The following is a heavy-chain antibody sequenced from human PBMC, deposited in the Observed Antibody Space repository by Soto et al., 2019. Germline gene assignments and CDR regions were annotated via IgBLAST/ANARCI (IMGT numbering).Heavy chain of an antibody. D-gene: IGHD2-15*01. CDR1: GFTFSSHV. J-gene: IGHJ4*02. CDR3: AKDRRGAYCSGGICYSPEY. V-gene: IGHV3-23*01. CDR2: ISGTGGT. Sequence: EVQLWESGGGLVQPGGSLRLSCAVSGFTFSSHVMSWVRQAPGKGLEWVSAISGTGGTYYADSVKGRFTISRDNSKNALYLQMNNLRDEDTAVYYCAKDRRGAYCSGGICYSPEYWGQGTLVIVSS.